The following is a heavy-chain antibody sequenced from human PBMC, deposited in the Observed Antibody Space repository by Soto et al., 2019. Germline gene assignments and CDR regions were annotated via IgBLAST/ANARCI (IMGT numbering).Heavy chain of an antibody. J-gene: IGHJ6*02. CDR2: VIPMSGSS. Sequence: VQLVQSGAEVKKPGSSVKVSCKASGGTFRTYVISWVRQAPGQGLEWMGRVIPMSGSSNYAQKFQGRVTITADKDTSIAYMEVRSLRSEDTAVYYCARGRPRSGPPFYYYGLDVWGQGTTVIVSS. V-gene: IGHV1-69*06. CDR1: GGTFRTYV. CDR3: ARGRPRSGPPFYYYGLDV. D-gene: IGHD1-26*01.